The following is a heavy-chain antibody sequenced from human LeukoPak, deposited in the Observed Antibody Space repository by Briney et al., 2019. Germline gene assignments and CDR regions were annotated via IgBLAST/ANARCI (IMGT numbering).Heavy chain of an antibody. V-gene: IGHV3-48*01. Sequence: GGSLRLSCAASGLSFSSYRMNWVRQAPGKGLEWVSYISSSSRTIYYADSVEGRFTISRDNAKNSLYLQMNSLRAEDTALYYCAKDYEPLVGVHRWGDWFDPWGQGTLVTVSS. CDR3: AKDYEPLVGVHRWGDWFDP. CDR1: GLSFSSYR. CDR2: ISSSSRTI. J-gene: IGHJ5*02. D-gene: IGHD1-26*01.